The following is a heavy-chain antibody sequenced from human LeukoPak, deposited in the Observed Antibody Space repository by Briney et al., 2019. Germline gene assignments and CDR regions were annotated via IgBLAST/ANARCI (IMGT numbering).Heavy chain of an antibody. V-gene: IGHV1-69*05. D-gene: IGHD1-1*01. J-gene: IGHJ6*03. CDR2: TIPLFGTT. Sequence: GSSVKVSCKASGGSFSSHAVGWVRQAPGQGLEWLGGTIPLFGTTRYAQKFQGRVTITTDESTRTAYMDLSSLTFEDTAVYYCARGSWDDVGYYYYYYMDVWGKGSTVTVSS. CDR1: GGSFSSHA. CDR3: ARGSWDDVGYYYYYYMDV.